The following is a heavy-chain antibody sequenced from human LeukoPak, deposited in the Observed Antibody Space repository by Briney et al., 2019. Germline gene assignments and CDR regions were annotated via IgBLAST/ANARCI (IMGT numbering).Heavy chain of an antibody. CDR1: GGSISSSSYY. Sequence: SETLSLTCTVSGGSISSSSYYWGWLRQPPGKGLEWIGSIYYSGSTYYNPSLKSRVTISVDTSKNQFSLKLSSVTAADTAVYYCARMDLDYYDSSGYYGYWSQGTLVTVSS. CDR3: ARMDLDYYDSSGYYGY. V-gene: IGHV4-39*01. D-gene: IGHD3-22*01. CDR2: IYYSGST. J-gene: IGHJ4*02.